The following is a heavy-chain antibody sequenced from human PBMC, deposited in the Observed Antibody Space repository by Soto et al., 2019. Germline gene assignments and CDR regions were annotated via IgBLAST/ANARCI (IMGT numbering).Heavy chain of an antibody. Sequence: GQSLKVSCKASRYSFTSYWIGWVRQMPGKGLEWMGIIYPGDSDTRYSPSFQGQVTISADKSISTAYLQWSSLKASDTAMYYCARQVQYSGSYWGYSYYGMDVWGQGTTVTVSS. J-gene: IGHJ6*02. CDR1: RYSFTSYW. CDR3: ARQVQYSGSYWGYSYYGMDV. CDR2: IYPGDSDT. V-gene: IGHV5-51*01. D-gene: IGHD1-26*01.